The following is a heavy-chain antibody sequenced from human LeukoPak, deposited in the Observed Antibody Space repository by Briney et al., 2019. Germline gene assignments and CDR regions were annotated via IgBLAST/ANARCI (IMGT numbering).Heavy chain of an antibody. J-gene: IGHJ1*01. D-gene: IGHD6-19*01. Sequence: GGSLRLSCAASGFTFSSYWMSWVRQAPGKGLEWVANIKQDGSEKYYVDSVKGRFTISRDNAKNSLYLQMNSLRAEDTAMYYCARFETVAAKPIEHWGPGTLVTVSS. CDR1: GFTFSSYW. CDR3: ARFETVAAKPIEH. V-gene: IGHV3-7*01. CDR2: IKQDGSEK.